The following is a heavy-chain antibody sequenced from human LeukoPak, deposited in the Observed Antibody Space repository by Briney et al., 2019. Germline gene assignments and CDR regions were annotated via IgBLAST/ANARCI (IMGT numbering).Heavy chain of an antibody. D-gene: IGHD3-22*01. CDR2: ISYDGSNR. Sequence: PGRSLRLSCAASGFTFSSYATHWVRQAPGKGLEWVTIISYDGSNRYYADSVKGRFTISRDNSKNTVYLQMNSLRAEDTAVYYCARDFRRITMIVVAKRGGYFDLWGRGTLVTVSS. J-gene: IGHJ2*01. V-gene: IGHV3-30*04. CDR3: ARDFRRITMIVVAKRGGYFDL. CDR1: GFTFSSYA.